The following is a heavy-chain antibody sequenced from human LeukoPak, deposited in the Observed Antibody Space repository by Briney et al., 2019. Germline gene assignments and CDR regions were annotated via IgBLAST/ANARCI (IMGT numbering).Heavy chain of an antibody. D-gene: IGHD4-23*01. Sequence: GGSLRLSCAVSGFTLSNNYMSWVRQARGKGLAWVSVIYSGGTTYYADSVKGRFTISRDNSKNTLYLQMNSLRAEDTAVYYCARRGGGGNPFDYWGQGTLVTVSS. CDR2: IYSGGTT. CDR3: ARRGGGGNPFDY. V-gene: IGHV3-53*01. CDR1: GFTLSNNY. J-gene: IGHJ4*02.